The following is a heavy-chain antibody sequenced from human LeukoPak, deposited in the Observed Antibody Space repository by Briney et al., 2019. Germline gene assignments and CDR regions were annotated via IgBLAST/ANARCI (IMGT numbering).Heavy chain of an antibody. CDR1: GGSISSGDYY. V-gene: IGHV4-30-4*08. Sequence: KASQTLSLTCTVSGGSISSGDYYWSWIRQPPGKGLEWIGYIYYSGSTYYNPSLKSRVTILVDTSKNQFSLKLSSVTAADTAVYYCARAPIGVVTFFDYWGQGTLVTVSS. CDR3: ARAPIGVVTFFDY. CDR2: IYYSGST. J-gene: IGHJ4*02. D-gene: IGHD3-3*01.